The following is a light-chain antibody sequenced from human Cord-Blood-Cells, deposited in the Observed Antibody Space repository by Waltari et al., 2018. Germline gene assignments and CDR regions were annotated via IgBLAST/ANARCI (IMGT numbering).Light chain of an antibody. J-gene: IGKJ3*01. CDR3: QQSYSTPPIFT. CDR1: QSISSY. V-gene: IGKV1-39*01. CDR2: AAS. Sequence: DIQMTQSPSSLSASVGDRVTITCRASQSISSYLNWYQQKPGKAPKLLIYAASSLQSGVPSRFSGSGSGTDFTLTISSLQPEDFATYYCQQSYSTPPIFT.